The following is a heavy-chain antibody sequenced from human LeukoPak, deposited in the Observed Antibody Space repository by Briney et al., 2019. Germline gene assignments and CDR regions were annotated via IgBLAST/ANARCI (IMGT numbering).Heavy chain of an antibody. CDR2: IYSDGNT. CDR3: ARDYYGTLDY. V-gene: IGHV3-53*01. D-gene: IGHD3-10*01. CDR1: GFTVSTHF. Sequence: GGSLRLSCAASGFTVSTHFMSWVRQAPGKGLEWVSVIYSDGNTYYADSVKGRFTIFRDNSKNTVYLQMNSLRAEDTAVYYCARDYYGTLDYWGQGTLVTVSS. J-gene: IGHJ4*02.